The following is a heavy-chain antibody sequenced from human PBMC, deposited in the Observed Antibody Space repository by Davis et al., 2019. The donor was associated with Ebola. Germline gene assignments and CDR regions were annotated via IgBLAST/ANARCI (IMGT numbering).Heavy chain of an antibody. D-gene: IGHD3-22*01. CDR2: ISGRGGTT. CDR3: AKDGWLDYYDGLTY. J-gene: IGHJ4*02. CDR1: GITFSDYA. V-gene: IGHV3-23*01. Sequence: PGGSLRLSCTASGITFSDYAMSWVRQAPGKGLEWVSVISGRGGTTYYAAPVKGRFTISRDNFKNMLYLQMHSLGAEDTALYFCAKDGWLDYYDGLTYWGQGALVTVSS.